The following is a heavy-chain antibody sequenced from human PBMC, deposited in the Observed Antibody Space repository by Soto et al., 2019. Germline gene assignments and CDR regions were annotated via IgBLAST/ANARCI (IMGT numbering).Heavy chain of an antibody. V-gene: IGHV4-39*01. CDR1: GGSISSSSYY. J-gene: IGHJ4*02. Sequence: QLQLQESGPGLVKPSETLSLTCTVSGGSISSSSYYWGWIRQPPGKGLEWIGSIYYSGSTYYNPSLKSRVTISVDTSKNQFSLKLSSVTAADTAVYYCARRGGTIFGVVIGWGQGTLVTVSS. CDR3: ARRGGTIFGVVIG. CDR2: IYYSGST. D-gene: IGHD3-3*01.